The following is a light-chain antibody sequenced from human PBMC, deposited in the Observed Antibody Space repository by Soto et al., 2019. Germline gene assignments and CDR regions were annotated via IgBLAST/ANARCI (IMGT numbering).Light chain of an antibody. CDR2: AAS. Sequence: EIAMTQSPATLSVSPGGRATLSCRASQSVDSNLAWYQQKPGQAPRLLIYAASTRATGVPARFSGSGSGTEFTLTISSLQSEDFAVYHCQQYGSSPTTFGQGTKVEIK. J-gene: IGKJ1*01. CDR1: QSVDSN. V-gene: IGKV3-15*01. CDR3: QQYGSSPTT.